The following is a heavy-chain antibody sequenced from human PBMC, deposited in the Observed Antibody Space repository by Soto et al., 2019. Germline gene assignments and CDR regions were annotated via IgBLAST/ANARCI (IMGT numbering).Heavy chain of an antibody. D-gene: IGHD3-16*01. J-gene: IGHJ6*02. CDR1: GYIFVNYG. Sequence: QVQLVQSGDEVKKPGASVKVSFKASGYIFVNYGIAWVRHAPGQGLEWMGWISPYTGNTHSASKVQGRLTMTTDTSTSTAYMDLGSLTSDDTAVYYCVMVDNYVTPTPQDVWGQGTTVTVSS. CDR2: ISPYTGNT. CDR3: VMVDNYVTPTPQDV. V-gene: IGHV1-18*01.